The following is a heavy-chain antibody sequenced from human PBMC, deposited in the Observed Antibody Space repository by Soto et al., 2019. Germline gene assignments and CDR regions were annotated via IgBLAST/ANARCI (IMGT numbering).Heavy chain of an antibody. CDR3: AKGEYSSGWCFDY. J-gene: IGHJ4*02. Sequence: PGGSLRLSCAASGFTFSSYGMHWVRQAPGKGLEWVAVISYDGSNKYYADSVKGRFTISRDNSKNTLYLQMNSLRAEDTAVYYCAKGEYSSGWCFDYWGQGTLVTVSS. V-gene: IGHV3-30*18. D-gene: IGHD6-19*01. CDR2: ISYDGSNK. CDR1: GFTFSSYG.